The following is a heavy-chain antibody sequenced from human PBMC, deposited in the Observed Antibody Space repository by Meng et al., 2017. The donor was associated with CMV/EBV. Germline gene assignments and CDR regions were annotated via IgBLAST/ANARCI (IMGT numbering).Heavy chain of an antibody. CDR3: TTVLVLEQPYYYYYGMDV. CDR1: GYSFTSYW. CDR2: ICPGDSDT. D-gene: IGHD2/OR15-2a*01. J-gene: IGHJ6*02. V-gene: IGHV5-51*01. Sequence: KVSCKGSGYSFTSYWIGWVRQMPGKGLEWMGIICPGDSDTRYSPSFQGQVTISADKSISTAYLQWSSLKASDTAMYYCTTVLVLEQPYYYYYGMDVWGQGTTVTVSS.